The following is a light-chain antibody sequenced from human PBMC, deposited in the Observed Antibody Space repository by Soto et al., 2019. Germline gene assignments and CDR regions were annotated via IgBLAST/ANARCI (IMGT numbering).Light chain of an antibody. CDR2: GAS. V-gene: IGKV3-20*01. CDR3: QQHGSSPPT. J-gene: IGKJ1*01. CDR1: QSVSSSY. Sequence: EIVLTQSPGTLSLSPGERATLSCRASQSVSSSYLAWYQQKPGQAPMLLFYGASRRATGIPDRFSGSGSGTDFTLTISRLEPEDFAVYYCQQHGSSPPTFGQGTKVEIK.